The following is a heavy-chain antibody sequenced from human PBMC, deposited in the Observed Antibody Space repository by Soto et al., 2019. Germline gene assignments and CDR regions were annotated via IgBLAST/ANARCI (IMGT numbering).Heavy chain of an antibody. CDR2: ISAYNGNT. D-gene: IGHD5-18*01. CDR3: ARDPTHSYGDY. J-gene: IGHJ4*02. Sequence: ASVKVSCKASGYTFTNYGISWVRQAPGQGLEWMGWISAYNGNTNYAQRLQGRVTITTDTSTSTAYMELRSLRCDDTAVYYCARDPTHSYGDYWGQGTLVTVSS. V-gene: IGHV1-18*01. CDR1: GYTFTNYG.